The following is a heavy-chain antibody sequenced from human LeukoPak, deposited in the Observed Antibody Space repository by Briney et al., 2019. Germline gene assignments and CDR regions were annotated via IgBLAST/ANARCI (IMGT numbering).Heavy chain of an antibody. J-gene: IGHJ6*02. CDR3: ARFGIDYDMDV. Sequence: SETLSLTCTVSGGSINGHYWTWIRQPPGKGLEWIGQIHYSGSADYSPSLKSRVTISVDSSKNQISLKVTSVTTADAAVYYCARFGIDYDMDVWGQGTTVTVS. CDR1: GGSINGHY. D-gene: IGHD1-14*01. V-gene: IGHV4-59*11. CDR2: IHYSGSA.